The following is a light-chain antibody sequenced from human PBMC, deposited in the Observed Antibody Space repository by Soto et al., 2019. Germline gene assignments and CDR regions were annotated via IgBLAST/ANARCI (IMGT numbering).Light chain of an antibody. J-gene: IGLJ1*01. CDR2: DVS. V-gene: IGLV2-14*03. Sequence: QSALTQPASVSGSPGQSITISCTGTSSVVGGYNYVSWYQQHPGKAPKLMIYDVSNRPSGVSNRFSGFKSGNTASLTISGLHAEDEADYYCRSYTTSSTYVFGTGTKVTVL. CDR3: RSYTTSSTYV. CDR1: SSVVGGYNY.